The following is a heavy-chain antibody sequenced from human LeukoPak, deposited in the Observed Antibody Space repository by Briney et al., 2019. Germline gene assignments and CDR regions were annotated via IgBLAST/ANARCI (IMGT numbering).Heavy chain of an antibody. V-gene: IGHV3-23*01. J-gene: IGHJ4*02. CDR3: ARGTRVWGSYRYKGVGLDY. CDR2: IRDSGSST. CDR1: GFTFSSYA. D-gene: IGHD3-16*02. Sequence: PGGSLRLSCAASGFTFSSYAMSWVRQAPGKGLEWVSAIRDSGSSTHYADSVKGRFTTSRDNSKNTLYLQMNSLRAEDTAVYYCARGTRVWGSYRYKGVGLDYWGQGTLVTVSS.